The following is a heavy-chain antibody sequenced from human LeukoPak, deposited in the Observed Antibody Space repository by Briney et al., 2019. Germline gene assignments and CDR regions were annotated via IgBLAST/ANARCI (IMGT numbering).Heavy chain of an antibody. Sequence: SETLSLTCTVSGGSISTSNYYWGWIRQPPGKGLEWIGNIFYSGSTYYSPSLKSRVTISVDTSKNQFSLKLSSVTAADTAVYYCARVPSGYSSGWYDDWGPGQGTYWFDPWGQGTLVTVSS. J-gene: IGHJ5*02. V-gene: IGHV4-39*07. CDR1: GGSISTSNYY. CDR2: IFYSGST. D-gene: IGHD6-19*01. CDR3: ARVPSGYSSGWYDDWGPGQGTYWFDP.